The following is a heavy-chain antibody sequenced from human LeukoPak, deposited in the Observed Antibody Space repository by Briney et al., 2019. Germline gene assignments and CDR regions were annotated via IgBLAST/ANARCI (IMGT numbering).Heavy chain of an antibody. D-gene: IGHD2-2*01. J-gene: IGHJ3*02. Sequence: ASVKVSCKASGGTFSSYAISWVRQAPGQGLEWMGRIIPIFGTANYAQKFQGRVTITADKSTSTAYMELSSLRSEDTAVYYCASRVSSSPPEDAFDIWGQGTMVTVSS. CDR1: GGTFSSYA. V-gene: IGHV1-69*06. CDR2: IIPIFGTA. CDR3: ASRVSSSPPEDAFDI.